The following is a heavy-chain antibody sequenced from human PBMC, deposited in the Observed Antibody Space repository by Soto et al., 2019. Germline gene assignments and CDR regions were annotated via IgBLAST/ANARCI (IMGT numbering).Heavy chain of an antibody. CDR2: IWYDGSNK. CDR1: GFTFSSYG. V-gene: IGHV3-33*01. CDR3: ARAVVRDYYYMDV. Sequence: GGSLRLSCAASGFTFSSYGMHWVRQAPGKGLQWVAVIWYDGSNKYYTDSVKGRFTISRDNSKNTLYLQMNSLRAEDTAVYFCARAVVRDYYYMDVWGKGTTVTVSS. J-gene: IGHJ6*03.